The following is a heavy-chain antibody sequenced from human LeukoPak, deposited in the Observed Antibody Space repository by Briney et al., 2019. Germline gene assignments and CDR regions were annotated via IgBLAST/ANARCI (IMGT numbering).Heavy chain of an antibody. CDR3: AKDRGAYDYVWGSYRSGFDP. CDR1: GFTFSDYY. CDR2: ISSSGSTI. V-gene: IGHV3-11*01. D-gene: IGHD3-16*02. Sequence: GGSLRLSCAASGFTFSDYYMSWIRQAPGKRLEWVSYISSSGSTIYYADSVKGRFTISRDNAKNSLYLQMNSLRAEDTAVYYCAKDRGAYDYVWGSYRSGFDPWGQGTLVTVSS. J-gene: IGHJ5*02.